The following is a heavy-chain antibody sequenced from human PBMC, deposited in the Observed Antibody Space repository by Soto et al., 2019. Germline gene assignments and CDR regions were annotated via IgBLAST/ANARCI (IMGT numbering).Heavy chain of an antibody. Sequence: SETLSLTCTVSGGSISSSSYYWGWIRQPPGKGLEWIGSIYYSGSTYYNPSLKSRVTISVDTSKNQFSLKLSSVTAADTAVYYCARDDSSGYYLVEGDYWGQGTLVTVSS. CDR3: ARDDSSGYYLVEGDY. CDR1: GGSISSSSYY. V-gene: IGHV4-39*02. D-gene: IGHD3-22*01. J-gene: IGHJ4*02. CDR2: IYYSGST.